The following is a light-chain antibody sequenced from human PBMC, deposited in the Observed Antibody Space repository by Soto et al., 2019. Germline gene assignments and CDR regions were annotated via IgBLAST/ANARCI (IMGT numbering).Light chain of an antibody. CDR2: GAS. J-gene: IGKJ4*01. CDR3: QQYNIRPLT. V-gene: IGKV3-15*01. CDR1: QSVSSN. Sequence: EIVMTQSPATLSVSPGERATLSCRASQSVSSNLAWYQQKPGQAPRLLIYGASTRATGIPARFSGSGSGTDFTLTISSLQSEDFAVYWCQQYNIRPLTFGGGTKVEIK.